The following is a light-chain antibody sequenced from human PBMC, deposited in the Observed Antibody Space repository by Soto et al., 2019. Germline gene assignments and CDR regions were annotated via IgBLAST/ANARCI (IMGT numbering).Light chain of an antibody. Sequence: EILMTQSPVTLSVSPGERATLSCRASQSVTSTLPWYQQKPGPAPILLIYGASIRATGIPARFSGSGCGTDFTLTISSLQSEDFAVYFCQQYYNWPYTFGQGTKVDIK. V-gene: IGKV3-15*01. J-gene: IGKJ2*01. CDR3: QQYYNWPYT. CDR1: QSVTST. CDR2: GAS.